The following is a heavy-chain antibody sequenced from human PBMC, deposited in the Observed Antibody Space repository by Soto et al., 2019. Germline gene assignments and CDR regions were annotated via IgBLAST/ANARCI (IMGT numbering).Heavy chain of an antibody. D-gene: IGHD6-19*01. J-gene: IGHJ4*02. CDR3: VSWLSVHFDN. V-gene: IGHV3-30*04. CDR1: GFTFSSYA. CDR2: ISYXAGIT. Sequence: PGGSLRLSCAASGFTFSSYAMHWVRQAPGKGREWVAVISYXAGITHXXDXVRGRLTISRDNSQNTLYLQMNSLRAEDTAVYYCVSWLSVHFDNWGQGTVVTVSS.